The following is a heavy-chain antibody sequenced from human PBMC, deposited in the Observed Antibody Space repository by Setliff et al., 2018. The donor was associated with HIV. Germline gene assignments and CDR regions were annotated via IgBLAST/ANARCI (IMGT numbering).Heavy chain of an antibody. D-gene: IGHD3-22*01. CDR3: ARGGRDGSGYRTFAY. J-gene: IGHJ4*02. CDR1: GGSISSGDYY. V-gene: IGHV4-30-4*08. CDR2: IFYSGST. Sequence: SETLSLTCTVSGGSISSGDYYWTWIRQPPGEGLEWIGYIFYSGSTYYNPSLKSRVTISVDTSKNQFSLKLISATAADTALYYCARGGRDGSGYRTFAYWGRGTLVTVSS.